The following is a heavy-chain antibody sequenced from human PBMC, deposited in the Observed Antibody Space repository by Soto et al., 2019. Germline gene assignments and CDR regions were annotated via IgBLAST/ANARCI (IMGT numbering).Heavy chain of an antibody. CDR1: GYTFTGYY. V-gene: IGHV1-2*04. Sequence: ASVKVSCKASGYTFTGYYMHWVRQAPGQGLEWMGWINPNSGGTNYAQKFQGWVTMTRDTSISTAYMELSRLRFDDTAVYYCARAFGVVPQGPDYWGQGTLVTVS. D-gene: IGHD3-3*01. CDR2: INPNSGGT. J-gene: IGHJ4*02. CDR3: ARAFGVVPQGPDY.